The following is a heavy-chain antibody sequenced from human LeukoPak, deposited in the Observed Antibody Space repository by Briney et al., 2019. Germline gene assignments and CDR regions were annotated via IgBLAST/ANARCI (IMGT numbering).Heavy chain of an antibody. CDR3: ARDGYNSSGHRYYFDY. V-gene: IGHV1-2*02. Sequence: ASVTVSCKPSGYTFTDYYMHWVRPAPGQGLEWMGWINPNSGGTNYAQKFQGRVTMTRDTSISTAYMELSRLRSDDTAVYYCARDGYNSSGHRYYFDYWGQGTLVTVSS. CDR2: INPNSGGT. CDR1: GYTFTDYY. J-gene: IGHJ4*02. D-gene: IGHD3-22*01.